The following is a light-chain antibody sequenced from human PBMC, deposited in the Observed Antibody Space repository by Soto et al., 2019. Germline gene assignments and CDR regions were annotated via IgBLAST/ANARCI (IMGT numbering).Light chain of an antibody. J-gene: IGLJ7*01. CDR1: SSDVGGYNY. CDR3: SSYAGSNNLI. Sequence: QAVVTQPPSASGSPGQSVTISCTGTSSDVGGYNYVSWYQQHPDKAPKLMIYEVTKRPSGVPDRFSGSKSGNTASLTVSGLQTEDEADYYCSSYAGSNNLIFGGGTQLTVL. CDR2: EVT. V-gene: IGLV2-8*01.